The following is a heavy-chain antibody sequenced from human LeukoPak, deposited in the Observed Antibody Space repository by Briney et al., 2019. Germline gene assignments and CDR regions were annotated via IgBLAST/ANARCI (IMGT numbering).Heavy chain of an antibody. CDR2: IYYCGNT. CDR1: SGSISSHY. D-gene: IGHD3-22*01. J-gene: IGHJ2*01. CDR3: ARVGYYYDSSGFDWYFDL. V-gene: IGHV4-59*11. Sequence: PSETLSLTCTVSSGSISSHYWSWLRQPPGKGREWIVYIYYCGNTNYNPSLESRVSISAGTSKSPFSLKLSAVTAADTAVYYCARVGYYYDSSGFDWYFDLWGRGTLVTVSS.